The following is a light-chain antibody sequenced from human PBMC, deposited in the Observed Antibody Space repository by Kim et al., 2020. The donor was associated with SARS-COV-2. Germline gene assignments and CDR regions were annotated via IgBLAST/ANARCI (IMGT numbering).Light chain of an antibody. J-gene: IGKJ4*01. V-gene: IGKV3-20*01. CDR3: QQYVNSPPLT. Sequence: EIVLTQSPGTLSLSPGERATLPCRASQSVSSNYLAWYQQKPGQAPRLLIYGASTRATGIPDRFSGSGSGTDFTLTISRLEPEDFAVYYCQQYVNSPPLTFGGGTKVDIK. CDR1: QSVSSNY. CDR2: GAS.